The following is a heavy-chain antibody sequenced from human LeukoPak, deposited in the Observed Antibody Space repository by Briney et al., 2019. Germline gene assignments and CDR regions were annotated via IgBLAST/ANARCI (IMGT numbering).Heavy chain of an antibody. D-gene: IGHD3-22*01. V-gene: IGHV3-48*03. CDR2: ISSRSSTK. Sequence: GGSLRLSCAVSGFTFSDYEMNWVRQAPGKGLEWVSYISSRSSTKYYADSVRGRFTVSRDNAKSSLYLRMNSLRAEDTALYYCAREMKDSSGSFLAHWGQGTLVTVSS. CDR3: AREMKDSSGSFLAH. CDR1: GFTFSDYE. J-gene: IGHJ4*02.